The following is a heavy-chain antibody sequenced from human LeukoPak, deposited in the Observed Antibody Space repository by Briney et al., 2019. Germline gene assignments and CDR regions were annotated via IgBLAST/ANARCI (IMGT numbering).Heavy chain of an antibody. Sequence: SETLSLTCTVSGYSISSGYYWGWIRQPPGKGLEWIGSIYHSGATYYNPSLRRRVTTSVDTSKNQFSLKVSSVTAADTAVYYCARITVAGLYYFDYWGQGSLVAVSS. V-gene: IGHV4-38-2*02. CDR3: ARITVAGLYYFDY. CDR2: IYHSGAT. J-gene: IGHJ4*02. CDR1: GYSISSGYY. D-gene: IGHD6-19*01.